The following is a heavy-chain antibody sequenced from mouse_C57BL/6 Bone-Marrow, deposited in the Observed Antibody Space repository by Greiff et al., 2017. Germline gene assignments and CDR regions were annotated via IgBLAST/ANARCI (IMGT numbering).Heavy chain of an antibody. CDR3: ARGDFYDGYLDY. Sequence: VKLQQSGAELVRPGTSVKMSCKASGYTFTNYWIGWAKQRPGHGLEWIGDIYPGGGYTNYNEKFKGKATLTADKSSSTAYMQFSSLTSEDSAIYYCARGDFYDGYLDYWGQGTTLTVSA. CDR2: IYPGGGYT. V-gene: IGHV1-63*01. D-gene: IGHD2-3*01. CDR1: GYTFTNYW. J-gene: IGHJ2*01.